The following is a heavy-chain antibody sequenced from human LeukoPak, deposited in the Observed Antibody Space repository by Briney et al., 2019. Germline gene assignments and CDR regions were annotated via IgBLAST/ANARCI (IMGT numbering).Heavy chain of an antibody. CDR2: MNPNSGYT. Sequence: GASVKVSCKASGYTFTSYDINWVRQATGQGLEWMGYMNPNSGYTAYAPKFQGRVTMTRDTSISTAYMELSSLRSEDTAVYYCTSELLSFDPWGQGTLVTVSS. V-gene: IGHV1-8*01. CDR3: TSELLSFDP. D-gene: IGHD2-21*01. J-gene: IGHJ5*02. CDR1: GYTFTSYD.